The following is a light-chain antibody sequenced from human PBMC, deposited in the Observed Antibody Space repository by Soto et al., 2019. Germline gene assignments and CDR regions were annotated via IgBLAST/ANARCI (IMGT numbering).Light chain of an antibody. J-gene: IGLJ2*01. Sequence: VVTQEPSLSVSPGGTVTLTCGLTSGSVSATYYPSWYQQTPGQAPRTLIYSTNTRSSGVPDRFSGSILGNKAAFTITGAQADDESDYYCVLYLGSGISVFGGGTKLTVL. CDR3: VLYLGSGISV. V-gene: IGLV8-61*01. CDR1: SGSVSATYY. CDR2: STN.